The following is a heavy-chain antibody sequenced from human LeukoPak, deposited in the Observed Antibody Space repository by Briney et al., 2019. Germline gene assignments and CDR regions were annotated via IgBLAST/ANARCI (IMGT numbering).Heavy chain of an antibody. Sequence: PGGSLRLSCAASGFTFSNAWMSWVRQAPGKGLEWVGRIKSKTDGGTTDYAAPVKGRFTISRDDSKNTLYLQMNSLKTEDTAVYYCTTGYDFWSGYSFVWGQGTLVTVSS. V-gene: IGHV3-15*01. CDR2: IKSKTDGGTT. J-gene: IGHJ4*02. CDR1: GFTFSNAW. D-gene: IGHD3-3*01. CDR3: TTGYDFWSGYSFV.